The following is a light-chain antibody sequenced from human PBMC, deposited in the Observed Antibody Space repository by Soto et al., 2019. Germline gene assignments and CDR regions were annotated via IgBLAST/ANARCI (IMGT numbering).Light chain of an antibody. CDR1: QSIARNY. J-gene: IGKJ4*01. Sequence: EILLTQSPDTLSLSPGERATLSSRASQSIARNYLAWYQHKPGQAPRLLIYDASIRATGIPDRFSGSGSGTDFTLTISRLEPEDFAVYFCHQCATSPLTFGGGTKVEIK. CDR2: DAS. CDR3: HQCATSPLT. V-gene: IGKV3-20*01.